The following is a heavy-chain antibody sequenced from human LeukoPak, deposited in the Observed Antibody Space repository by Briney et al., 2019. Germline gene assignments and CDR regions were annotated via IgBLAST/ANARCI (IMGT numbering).Heavy chain of an antibody. J-gene: IGHJ4*02. V-gene: IGHV4-38-2*02. Sequence: SETLSLTCTVSGYSISSGYYWGWIRQPPGMGLEWIGSIYYTGNTYYNASLKSQVSISIDTSKNQFSLKLTSVTAADTAVYYCARQTGSGLFILPGGQGTLVTVSS. CDR3: ARQTGSGLFILP. CDR2: IYYTGNT. CDR1: GYSISSGYY. D-gene: IGHD3/OR15-3a*01.